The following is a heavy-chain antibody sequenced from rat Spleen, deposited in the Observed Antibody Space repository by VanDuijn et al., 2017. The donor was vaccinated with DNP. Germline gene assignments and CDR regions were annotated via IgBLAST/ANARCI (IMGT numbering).Heavy chain of an antibody. Sequence: EVQLQESGPGLVKPSQSLSLTCSVTGYSITSGYGWNWVRKFPGSKLEWMGYINSAGSTNYNPSLKSRISITRDTSKNQFFLQVNSVTTEDTATYYCARLGTQGFTYWGQGTLVTVSS. CDR1: GYSITSGYG. J-gene: IGHJ3*01. CDR3: ARLGTQGFTY. CDR2: INSAGST. D-gene: IGHD1-5*01. V-gene: IGHV3-3*01.